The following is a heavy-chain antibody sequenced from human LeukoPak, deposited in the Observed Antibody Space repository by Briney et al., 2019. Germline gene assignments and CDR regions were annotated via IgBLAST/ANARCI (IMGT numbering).Heavy chain of an antibody. J-gene: IGHJ6*02. CDR3: ARSNYYTVDV. CDR2: ISSSGGTT. V-gene: IGHV3-11*01. CDR1: GFTSSDYY. Sequence: GGSLRLSCAASGFTSSDYYMTWIRQPPGKGPEWISYISSSGGTTTYVDSVKGRFTISRDNAKNSLYLQMNSLRADDTAVYYCARSNYYTVDVWGQGAAVTVSS.